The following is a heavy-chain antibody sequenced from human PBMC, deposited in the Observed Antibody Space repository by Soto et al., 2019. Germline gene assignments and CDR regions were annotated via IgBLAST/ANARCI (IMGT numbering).Heavy chain of an antibody. J-gene: IGHJ4*02. CDR1: GGSISSGGYY. V-gene: IGHV4-31*03. CDR2: LYYSGST. D-gene: IGHD6-13*01. CDR3: ARLGARYGSWHLDY. Sequence: QVQLQESGPGLVKPSQTLSLTCTVSGGSISSGGYYWSWIRQHPGKGLEWMGYLYYSGSTYYNPYLKGRVTQRLVTSKHQFDLKLSSVAAADTAVYYCARLGARYGSWHLDYWGQGTLVTVSS.